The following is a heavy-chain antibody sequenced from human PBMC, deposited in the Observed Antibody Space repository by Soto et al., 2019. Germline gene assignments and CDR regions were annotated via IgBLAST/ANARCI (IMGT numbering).Heavy chain of an antibody. D-gene: IGHD1-20*01. J-gene: IGHJ3*02. CDR2: ISSSSSYI. V-gene: IGHV3-21*01. CDR3: ARSGITGTGGAFDI. Sequence: GGSLRLSXAASGFTFSSYSMNWVRQAPGKGLEWVSSISSSSSYIYYADSVKGRFTISRDNAKNSLYLQMNSLRAEDTAVYYCARSGITGTGGAFDIWGQGTMVTVSS. CDR1: GFTFSSYS.